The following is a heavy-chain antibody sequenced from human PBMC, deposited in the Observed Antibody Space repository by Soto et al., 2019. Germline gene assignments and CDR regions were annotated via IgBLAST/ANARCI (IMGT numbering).Heavy chain of an antibody. V-gene: IGHV1-2*04. D-gene: IGHD2-15*01. CDR1: GYTFTGYY. CDR3: ARERKHCSGGSCYGNKDAFDI. CDR2: INPNSGGT. J-gene: IGHJ3*02. Sequence: GASVKVSCKASGYTFTGYYMHWVRQAPRQGLEWMGWINPNSGGTNYAQKFQGWVTMTRDTSISTAYMELSRLRSDDTAVYYCARERKHCSGGSCYGNKDAFDIWGQGTMVTVSS.